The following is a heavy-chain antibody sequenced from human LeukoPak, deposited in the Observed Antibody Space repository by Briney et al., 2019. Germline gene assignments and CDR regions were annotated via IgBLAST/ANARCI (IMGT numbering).Heavy chain of an antibody. J-gene: IGHJ6*02. CDR1: GGSISSYY. D-gene: IGHD3-10*01. Sequence: SETLSLTCTVSGGSISSYYWSWIRQPPGKGLEWIGYIYYSGSTNYNPSLKSRVTISVDTSKNQFSLKLSSVTAADTAVYYCARDRSEWFGELLSPYYYYGMDVWGQGTTVTVSS. CDR3: ARDRSEWFGELLSPYYYYGMDV. V-gene: IGHV4-59*01. CDR2: IYYSGST.